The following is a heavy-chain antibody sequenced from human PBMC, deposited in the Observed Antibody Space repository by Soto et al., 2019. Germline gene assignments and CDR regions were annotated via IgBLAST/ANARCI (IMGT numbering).Heavy chain of an antibody. D-gene: IGHD4-4*01. J-gene: IGHJ5*02. V-gene: IGHV4-31*03. CDR1: VCSIISCCYY. CDR2: IFYSGTT. CDR3: ARERQPYINYQGVWLGP. Sequence: PSETLSLTCTFSVCSIISCCYYLSLIRQYPWKGLELIGNIFYSGTTSYNPSLKSRVAISIDTSKNQFSLKLSSVTAADTAVYYCARERQPYINYQGVWLGPWGQGNMVNVSS.